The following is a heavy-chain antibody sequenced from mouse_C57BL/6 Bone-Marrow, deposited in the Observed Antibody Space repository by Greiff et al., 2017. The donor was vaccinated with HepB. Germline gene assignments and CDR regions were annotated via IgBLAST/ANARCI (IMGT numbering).Heavy chain of an antibody. CDR3: ARLPYYFDY. CDR2: IDPSDSYT. J-gene: IGHJ2*01. Sequence: QVQLQHPGAELVRPGTSVKLSCKASGYTFTSYWMHWVKQRPGQGLEWIGVIDPSDSYTNYNQKFKGKATLTVDTSSSTAYMQLSSLTSEDSAVYYCARLPYYFDYWGQGTTLTVSS. V-gene: IGHV1-59*01. CDR1: GYTFTSYW.